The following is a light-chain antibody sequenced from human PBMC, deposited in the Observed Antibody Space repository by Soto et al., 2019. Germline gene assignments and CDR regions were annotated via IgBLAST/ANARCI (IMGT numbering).Light chain of an antibody. CDR1: QSISSTY. J-gene: IGKJ1*01. Sequence: EFVLTQSPGILPLSPGERATLSCRASQSISSTYLAWYQQKPGQAPRLLIYAASSRATGIPDRFSGSGSETHFTLTISRLEPEDFAVYFCQHYGSSRTFGQGTKVDIK. V-gene: IGKV3-20*01. CDR2: AAS. CDR3: QHYGSSRT.